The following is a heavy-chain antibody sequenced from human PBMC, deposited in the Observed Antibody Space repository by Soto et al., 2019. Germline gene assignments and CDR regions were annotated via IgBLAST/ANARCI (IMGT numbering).Heavy chain of an antibody. CDR3: AKSHYDSSGYYIIDH. CDR2: IYQSGAT. J-gene: IGHJ5*02. Sequence: PSETLSLTCTVSGDSISSENWWTWVRQAPGKGLEWIGEIYQSGATHYTPSLKSRVTISVDRSKTQCSLKLTSVTAADTAVYYCAKSHYDSSGYYIIDHWGQGTLVTVSS. CDR1: GDSISSENW. D-gene: IGHD3-22*01. V-gene: IGHV4-4*02.